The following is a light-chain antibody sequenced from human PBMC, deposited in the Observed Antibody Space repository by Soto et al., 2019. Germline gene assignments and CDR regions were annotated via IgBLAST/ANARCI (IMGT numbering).Light chain of an antibody. Sequence: QSALTQPPSVSEAPGQRVTISCTGSSSNIGAGYEAHWYQQVPGTAPKLLIYENNNRPSGVPDQFSGSKSGTSASLAITGLQAEDEAEYYCQSYDSSLSGYVFGTGTKLTVL. CDR3: QSYDSSLSGYV. CDR1: SSNIGAGYE. CDR2: ENN. V-gene: IGLV1-40*01. J-gene: IGLJ1*01.